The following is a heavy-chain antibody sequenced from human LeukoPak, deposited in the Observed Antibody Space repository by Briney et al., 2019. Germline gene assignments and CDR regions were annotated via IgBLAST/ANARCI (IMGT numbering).Heavy chain of an antibody. CDR2: IYTSGST. CDR1: GDSISSGSYY. Sequence: SETLSLTCTVSGDSISSGSYYWSWIRQPAGKGLEWIGRIYTSGSTNYNPSLKSRVTISVDTSKNQFSLKLSSVTAADTAVYYCARQCDSSGYPHFRYYYMDVWGKGTTVTISS. V-gene: IGHV4-61*02. D-gene: IGHD3-22*01. CDR3: ARQCDSSGYPHFRYYYMDV. J-gene: IGHJ6*03.